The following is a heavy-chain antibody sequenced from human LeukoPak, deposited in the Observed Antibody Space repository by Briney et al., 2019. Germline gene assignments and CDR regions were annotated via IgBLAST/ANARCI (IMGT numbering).Heavy chain of an antibody. CDR2: IYYSGST. D-gene: IGHD6-13*01. Sequence: SETLSLTCTVSGGSISSYYWSWIRQPPGKGLEWIGYIYYSGSTNYTPSLKSRVTISVDTSKNQFSLKLSSVTAADTAVYYCARSGGSSSWYFDYWGQGTLVTVSS. CDR3: ARSGGSSSWYFDY. J-gene: IGHJ4*02. V-gene: IGHV4-59*01. CDR1: GGSISSYY.